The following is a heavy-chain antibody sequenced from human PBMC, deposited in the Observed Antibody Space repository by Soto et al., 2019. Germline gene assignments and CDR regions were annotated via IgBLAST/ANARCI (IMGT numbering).Heavy chain of an antibody. D-gene: IGHD6-13*01. CDR2: ISGSGGST. V-gene: IGHV3-23*01. CDR3: AKDRSDIAAAGNAFDI. CDR1: GFTFSSYA. Sequence: GGSLRLSCAASGFTFSSYAMRWVRQAPGKGLEWVSAISGSGGSTYYADSVKGRFTISRDNSKNTLYLQMNSLRAEDTAVYYCAKDRSDIAAAGNAFDIWGQGTMVTVSS. J-gene: IGHJ3*02.